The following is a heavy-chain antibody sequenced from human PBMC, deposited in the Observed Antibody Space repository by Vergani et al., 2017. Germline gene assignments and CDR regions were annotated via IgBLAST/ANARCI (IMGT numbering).Heavy chain of an antibody. Sequence: QVQLQQWGAGLLKPSETLSLTCAVYGGSFSGYYWSWIRQHPGKGLEWIGYIYYSGSTYYNPSLKSRVTISVDTSKNQFSLKLSSVTAADTAVYYCARGRGGDPAYFDYWGQGTLVTVSS. CDR3: ARGRGGDPAYFDY. CDR2: IYYSGST. V-gene: IGHV4-34*01. J-gene: IGHJ4*02. D-gene: IGHD4-17*01. CDR1: GGSFSGYY.